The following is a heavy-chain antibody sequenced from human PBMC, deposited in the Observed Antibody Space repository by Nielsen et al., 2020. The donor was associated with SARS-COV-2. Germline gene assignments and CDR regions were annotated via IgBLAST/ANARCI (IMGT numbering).Heavy chain of an antibody. CDR3: ARDPLEQWGGGDY. CDR1: GYTFISFY. V-gene: IGHV1-46*01. CDR2: ISPSGGGT. Sequence: ASVKVSCKASGYTFISFYILWVRQAPGQGLESMGIISPSGGGTTYAQNFQGRVTMTTDTSTSTAYMELRSLRSDDTAVYYCARDPLEQWGGGDYWGQGTLVTVSS. J-gene: IGHJ4*02. D-gene: IGHD6-19*01.